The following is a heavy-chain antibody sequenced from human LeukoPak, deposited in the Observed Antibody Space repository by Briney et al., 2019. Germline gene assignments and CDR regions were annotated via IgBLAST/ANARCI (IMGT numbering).Heavy chain of an antibody. D-gene: IGHD2-2*01. CDR3: ARGIVVVPAAIPQNWFDP. J-gene: IGHJ5*02. CDR1: GGSFSGYY. V-gene: IGHV4-34*01. CDR2: INHSGST. Sequence: SETLSLTCAVYGGSFSGYYWSWIRQPPGKGLEWIGEINHSGSTNYNPSLKSRVTISVDTPKNQFSLKLSSVTAADTAVYYCARGIVVVPAAIPQNWFDPWGQGTLVTVSS.